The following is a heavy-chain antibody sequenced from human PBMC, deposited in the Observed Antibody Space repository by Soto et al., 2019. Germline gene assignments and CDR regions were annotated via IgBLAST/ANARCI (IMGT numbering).Heavy chain of an antibody. CDR3: ARGGRMGSWYVDL. J-gene: IGHJ2*01. Sequence: QVQLVQSGAEVKKPGSSVKLSCNAAGGTFNNLAVSWVRQAPGQGLEWMGEIIPMFGSTNYAQRFQGRVTITADESRSTAYTYLRRLRSHDTAIYYCARGGRMGSWYVDLWGRGTLVTVSS. CDR2: IIPMFGST. CDR1: GGTFNNLA. V-gene: IGHV1-69*01. D-gene: IGHD2-15*01.